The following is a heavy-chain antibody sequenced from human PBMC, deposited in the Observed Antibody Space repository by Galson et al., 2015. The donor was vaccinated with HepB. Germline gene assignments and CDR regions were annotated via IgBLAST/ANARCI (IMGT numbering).Heavy chain of an antibody. D-gene: IGHD1-14*01. CDR1: GFVFSSYG. J-gene: IGHJ6*02. CDR2: TSYDGRNK. Sequence: SLRLSCAASGFVFSSYGMHWVRQAPGKGLEWVTFTSYDGRNKVYADSVKGRFTVSRDNSRSKVYLEMNSLRAEDTAVYYCARDLLDMPTGRRYYGLDVWGQGTTVTVSS. V-gene: IGHV3-30*04. CDR3: ARDLLDMPTGRRYYGLDV.